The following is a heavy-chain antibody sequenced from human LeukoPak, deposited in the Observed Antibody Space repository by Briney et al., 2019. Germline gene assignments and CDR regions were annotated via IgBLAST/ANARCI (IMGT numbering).Heavy chain of an antibody. V-gene: IGHV3-9*01. CDR3: AKDMGPLGYCSSTSCYSIAFDI. J-gene: IGHJ3*02. D-gene: IGHD2-2*03. CDR2: ISWNSGSI. Sequence: GGSLRLSCAASGFTFDDYAMHWVRQAPGKGLEWVSGISWNSGSIGYADSVKGRFTISRDNAKNSLYLQMNSLRAEDTVLYYCAKDMGPLGYCSSTSCYSIAFDIWGQGTMVTVSS. CDR1: GFTFDDYA.